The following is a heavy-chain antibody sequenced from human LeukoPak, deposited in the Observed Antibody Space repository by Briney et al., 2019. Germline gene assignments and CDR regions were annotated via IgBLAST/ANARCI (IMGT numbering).Heavy chain of an antibody. J-gene: IGHJ4*02. Sequence: SETLSLTCTVSGGSISSSSYYWGWIRQPPGKGLEWIGNNTYYNPSLKSRVTISLDTSKNQFSLKLSSLTAADTAVYYCARRESTNWYAIFDSWGQGTLVTVSS. CDR2: NT. D-gene: IGHD1-20*01. V-gene: IGHV4-39*01. CDR1: GGSISSSSYY. CDR3: ARRESTNWYAIFDS.